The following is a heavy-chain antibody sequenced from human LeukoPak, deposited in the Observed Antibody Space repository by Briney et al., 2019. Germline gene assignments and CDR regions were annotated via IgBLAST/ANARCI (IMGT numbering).Heavy chain of an antibody. Sequence: PSETLSLTCTVSGGSISSSSYYWGWIRQPPGKGLEWIGSIYYSGSTYYNPSLKSRVTISVDTSKNQFSLKLSSVTAADTAVYYCAREGENYDSSGHDAFDIWGQGTMVTASS. CDR1: GGSISSSSYY. CDR2: IYYSGST. J-gene: IGHJ3*02. CDR3: AREGENYDSSGHDAFDI. D-gene: IGHD3-22*01. V-gene: IGHV4-39*07.